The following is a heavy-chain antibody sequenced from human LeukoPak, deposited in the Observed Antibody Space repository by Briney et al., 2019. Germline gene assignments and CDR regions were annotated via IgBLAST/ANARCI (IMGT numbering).Heavy chain of an antibody. Sequence: ASVKVSCKASGYTFTGYYMHWVRQAPGQGLEWMGWINPNSGGTNYAQKFQGRVTMTRDTSISTAYMELSRLRSDDTAVYYCASALTYYYGPEGYWGQGTLVTVSS. V-gene: IGHV1-2*02. CDR1: GYTFTGYY. D-gene: IGHD3-10*01. CDR2: INPNSGGT. CDR3: ASALTYYYGPEGY. J-gene: IGHJ4*02.